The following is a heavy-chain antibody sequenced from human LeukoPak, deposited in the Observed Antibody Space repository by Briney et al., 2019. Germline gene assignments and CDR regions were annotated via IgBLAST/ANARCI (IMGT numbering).Heavy chain of an antibody. CDR2: MNPNSGNT. V-gene: IGHV1-8*02. J-gene: IGHJ4*02. CDR3: ARRSDDYDSSAYYH. CDR1: GYTFTGYY. D-gene: IGHD3-22*01. Sequence: ASVKVSCKASGYTFTGYYMHWVRQATGQGLEWMGWMNPNSGNTGYAQKFQGRVTMTMDPSISTAYMELSSLRSEDTAVYYCARRSDDYDSSAYYHWGQGTLVTVSS.